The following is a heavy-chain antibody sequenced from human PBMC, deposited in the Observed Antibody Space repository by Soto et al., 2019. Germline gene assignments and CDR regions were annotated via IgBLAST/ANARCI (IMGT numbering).Heavy chain of an antibody. D-gene: IGHD3-10*01. J-gene: IGHJ4*02. CDR3: ARDSAGGYYFDY. Sequence: GGSLRLSCAASGFTFSSYGMHWVRQAPGKGLEWVAVIWYDGSNKYYADSVKGRFTISRDNSKNTLYLQMNSLRAEDTAVHYCARDSAGGYYFDYWGQGTLLTVSS. CDR1: GFTFSSYG. V-gene: IGHV3-33*01. CDR2: IWYDGSNK.